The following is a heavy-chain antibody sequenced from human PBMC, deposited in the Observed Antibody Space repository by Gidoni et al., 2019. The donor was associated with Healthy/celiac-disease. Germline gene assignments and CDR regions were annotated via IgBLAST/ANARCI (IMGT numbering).Heavy chain of an antibody. D-gene: IGHD5-12*01. CDR1: GFTVSSNY. CDR3: ARINSGYDSYYFDY. J-gene: IGHJ4*02. CDR2: IYSGGST. V-gene: IGHV3-66*01. Sequence: EVQLVESGGGLVQPGGSLRLSCAASGFTVSSNYMSWVRQAPGKGLEWVSVIYSGGSTYYADSVKGRFTISRDNSKNTLYLQMNSLRAEDTAVYYCARINSGYDSYYFDYWGQGTLVTVSS.